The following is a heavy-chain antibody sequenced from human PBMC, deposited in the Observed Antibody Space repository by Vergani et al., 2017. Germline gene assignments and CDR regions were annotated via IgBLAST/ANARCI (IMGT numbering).Heavy chain of an antibody. CDR1: GYTFNAFY. D-gene: IGHD6-13*01. CDR3: AREPLQNSRKQLDS. J-gene: IGHJ4*02. V-gene: IGHV1-2*02. CDR2: LNPATGDT. Sequence: QVRLVQSGTEVKKPGASVRISCKASGYTFNAFYIHWLRQTPGQGPEWMGWLNPATGDTNNAQKFQGRITMTRDTSITTGYMDLSSLKSDDTAVYFCAREPLQNSRKQLDSWGQGTLVTVSS.